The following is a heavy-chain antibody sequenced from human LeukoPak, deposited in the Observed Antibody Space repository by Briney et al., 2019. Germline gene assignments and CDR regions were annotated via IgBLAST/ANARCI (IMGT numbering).Heavy chain of an antibody. CDR3: ARGIELYYYYYGMDV. V-gene: IGHV1-3*01. CDR1: GYTFTSYA. D-gene: IGHD1-26*01. Sequence: GASVKVSCKASGYTFTSYAMHWVRQAPGQRLEWMGRINAGNGNTKYSQKFQGRVTITRDTSASTAYMELSSLRSEDTAVYYCARGIELYYYYYGMDVWGQGTTVTVSS. J-gene: IGHJ6*02. CDR2: INAGNGNT.